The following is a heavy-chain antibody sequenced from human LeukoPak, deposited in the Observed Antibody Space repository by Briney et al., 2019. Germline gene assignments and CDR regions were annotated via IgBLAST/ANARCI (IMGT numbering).Heavy chain of an antibody. Sequence: GGSLRLSCAVSGFTFINYAMSWVRQAPGRGLEWVSSITGTSDTTYYADSVKGRFTISRDNSKNTLYLQMNSLRAEDTAVYYCTKGSAYYFDYWGQGTLVTVSS. J-gene: IGHJ4*02. D-gene: IGHD3-3*01. V-gene: IGHV3-23*01. CDR2: ITGTSDTT. CDR3: TKGSAYYFDY. CDR1: GFTFINYA.